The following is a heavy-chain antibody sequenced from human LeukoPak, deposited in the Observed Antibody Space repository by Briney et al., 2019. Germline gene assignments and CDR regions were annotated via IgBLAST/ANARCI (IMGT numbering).Heavy chain of an antibody. Sequence: SETLSLTCIVSGGSISSYYWSWIRQPAGKGLEWIGRMYFSRTPKYNPAPESRVIMSVDTSKNQFSLKLTSVTAADTAVYYCARDAAIGAAGVFDSWGQGTLVIVSS. V-gene: IGHV4-4*07. D-gene: IGHD6-13*01. CDR1: GGSISSYY. CDR3: ARDAAIGAAGVFDS. J-gene: IGHJ4*02. CDR2: MYFSRTP.